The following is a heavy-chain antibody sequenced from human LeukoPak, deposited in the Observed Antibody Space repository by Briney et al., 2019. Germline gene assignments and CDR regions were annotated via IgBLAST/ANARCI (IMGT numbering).Heavy chain of an antibody. V-gene: IGHV4-34*01. J-gene: IGHJ5*02. Sequence: SETLSLTCAAYGGSFSGYYRSWIRQPPGKGLEWIGEINHSGSTNYNPSLKSRVTISVDTSKNQFSLKLSSVTAADTAVYYCARCVPRWLVKSWGQGTLVTVSS. CDR3: ARCVPRWLVKS. CDR1: GGSFSGYY. CDR2: INHSGST. D-gene: IGHD6-19*01.